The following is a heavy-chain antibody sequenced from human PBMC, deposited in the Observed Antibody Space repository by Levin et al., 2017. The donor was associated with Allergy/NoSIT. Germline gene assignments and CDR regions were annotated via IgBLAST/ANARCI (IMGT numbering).Heavy chain of an antibody. CDR2: ISGSGGST. D-gene: IGHD6-19*01. CDR3: AKGQWLVSGFDP. CDR1: GFTFSSYA. V-gene: IGHV3-23*01. Sequence: SGGSLRLSCAASGFTFSSYAMSWVRQAPGKGLEWVSAISGSGGSTYYADSVKGRFTISRDNSKNTLYLQMNSLRAEDTAVYYCAKGQWLVSGFDPWGQGTLVTVSS. J-gene: IGHJ5*02.